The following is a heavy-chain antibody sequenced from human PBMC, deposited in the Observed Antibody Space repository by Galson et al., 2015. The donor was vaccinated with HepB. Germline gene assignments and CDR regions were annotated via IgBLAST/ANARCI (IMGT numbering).Heavy chain of an antibody. CDR1: GGSISSYY. V-gene: IGHV4-59*08. CDR2: IYYSGST. Sequence: LSLTCTVSGGSISSYYWSWIRQPPGKGLEWIGYIYYSGSTNYNPSLKSRVTISVDTSKNQFSLKLSSVTAADTAVYYCASTVTTGFGRIVYWGQGTLVTVSS. CDR3: ASTVTTGFGRIVY. D-gene: IGHD4-11*01. J-gene: IGHJ4*02.